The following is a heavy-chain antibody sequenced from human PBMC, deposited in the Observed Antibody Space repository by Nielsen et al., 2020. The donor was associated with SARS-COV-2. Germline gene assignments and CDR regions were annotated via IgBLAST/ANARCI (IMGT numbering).Heavy chain of an antibody. CDR3: ARNLGELSVYYFDY. CDR2: INTNTGNP. D-gene: IGHD3-10*01. CDR1: GYTFTTNA. Sequence: ASVKVSCKASGYTFTTNAINWVRQAPGQGLEWMGWINTNTGNPTYAQGFTGRFVFSLDTSVSTAYLQISSLKAEDTAVYYCARNLGELSVYYFDYWGQGTLVTVSS. J-gene: IGHJ4*02. V-gene: IGHV7-4-1*02.